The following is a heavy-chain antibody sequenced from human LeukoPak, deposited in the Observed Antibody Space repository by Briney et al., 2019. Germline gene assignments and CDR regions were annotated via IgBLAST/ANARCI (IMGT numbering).Heavy chain of an antibody. J-gene: IGHJ5*02. Sequence: SETLSLTCSVSGDSISSSTHYWGWIRQPPGKGLEWIGSIYYSGTTFYNPSLKSRLTISLDTSKNQFFLILGSVIVADTAVYYCARGKVPDPWGQGTLITVSS. CDR3: ARGKVPDP. D-gene: IGHD1-14*01. CDR1: GDSISSSTHY. V-gene: IGHV4-30-4*01. CDR2: IYYSGTT.